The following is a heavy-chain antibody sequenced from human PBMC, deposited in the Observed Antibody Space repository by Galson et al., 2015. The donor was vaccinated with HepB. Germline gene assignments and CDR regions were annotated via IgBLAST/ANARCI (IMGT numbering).Heavy chain of an antibody. CDR3: ARTPAIGSGWSNFDY. CDR2: ISAYNGNT. V-gene: IGHV1-18*01. D-gene: IGHD6-19*01. J-gene: IGHJ4*02. CDR1: GYTFTSYG. Sequence: SVKVSCKASGYTFTSYGISWVRQAPGQGLEWMGWISAYNGNTNYAQKLQGRVTMTTDTSTSTAYMELRSLRYDDTAVYYCARTPAIGSGWSNFDYWGQGTLVTVSS.